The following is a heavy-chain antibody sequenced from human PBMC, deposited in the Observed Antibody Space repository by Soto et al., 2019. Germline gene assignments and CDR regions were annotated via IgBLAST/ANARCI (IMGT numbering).Heavy chain of an antibody. Sequence: SETLSLTCTVSGRTVSIGGYYLTWIRQLPGKGLEWIGYIYYSGSTYYNPSLKSRVTISVDTSKNQFSLKLSSVTAADTAVYYCARSRARWFDPWGQGTLVTVSS. D-gene: IGHD3-10*01. CDR1: GRTVSIGGYY. V-gene: IGHV4-31*03. CDR2: IYYSGST. CDR3: ARSRARWFDP. J-gene: IGHJ5*02.